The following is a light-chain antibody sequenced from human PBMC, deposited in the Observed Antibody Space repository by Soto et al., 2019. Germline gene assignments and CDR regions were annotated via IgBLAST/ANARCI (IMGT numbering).Light chain of an antibody. V-gene: IGLV2-14*01. CDR1: SSDVGGYNH. J-gene: IGLJ1*01. CDR3: SSFTTSTTDV. Sequence: QSALTQTASVSGSPGQSITISCTGTSSDVGGYNHVSWYQQHPGKAPKLMIFDVSNRPSGVPNRFSGSKSGNTASLTISGLQSEDEADYYCSSFTTSTTDVFGTGTKLTVL. CDR2: DVS.